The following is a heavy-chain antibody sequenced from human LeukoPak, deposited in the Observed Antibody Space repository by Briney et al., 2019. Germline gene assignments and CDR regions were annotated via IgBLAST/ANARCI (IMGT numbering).Heavy chain of an antibody. D-gene: IGHD3-10*01. CDR1: GFTFSSYG. J-gene: IGHJ5*02. Sequence: GGSLRLSCAASGFTFSSYGMHWVRQAPGKGLEWVAFIRYDGSNKYYADSVKGRFTISRDNAKNSLYLQMNSLRAEDTAMYYCARDGWFGDYNWFDPWGQGTLVTVSS. CDR2: IRYDGSNK. CDR3: ARDGWFGDYNWFDP. V-gene: IGHV3-30*02.